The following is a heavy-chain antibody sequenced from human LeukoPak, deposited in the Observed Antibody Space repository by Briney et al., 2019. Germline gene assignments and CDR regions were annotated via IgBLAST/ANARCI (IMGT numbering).Heavy chain of an antibody. D-gene: IGHD1-1*01. V-gene: IGHV3-23*01. CDR3: AKNHWNVIDAFDI. CDR1: GFTFSNAW. J-gene: IGHJ3*02. CDR2: FSDSGGST. Sequence: GGSLRLSYAASGFTFSNAWMSWVRQAPGKGLEWVSTFSDSGGSTYYADSVKGRFTFSRDNSKNTLYLQMNSLRAEDTAVYYCAKNHWNVIDAFDIWGQGTMVTVSS.